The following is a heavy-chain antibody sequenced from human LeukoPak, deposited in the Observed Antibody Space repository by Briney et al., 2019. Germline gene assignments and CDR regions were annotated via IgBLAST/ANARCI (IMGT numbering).Heavy chain of an antibody. CDR2: INPNSGGT. CDR1: GYTFTAYY. D-gene: IGHD1-26*01. J-gene: IGHJ4*02. CDR3: ASDLWGVGPSLVGYYFDH. V-gene: IGHV1-2*02. Sequence: GASVKVSCKASGYTFTAYYMYWLRQAPGQGLEWMGWINPNSGGTNYAQNFQGRVAMTRDTSISTAYMELSRLRSDDTAVYYCASDLWGVGPSLVGYYFDHWGQGTLVTVSS.